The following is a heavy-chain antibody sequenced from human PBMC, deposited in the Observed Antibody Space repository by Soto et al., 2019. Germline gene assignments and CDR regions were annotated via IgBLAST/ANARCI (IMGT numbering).Heavy chain of an antibody. V-gene: IGHV3-30-3*01. J-gene: IGHJ6*02. CDR2: ISYDGSNK. Sequence: QVQLVESGGGVVQPGRSLRLSCAASGFTFSSYAMNWVRQAPGKGLEWVAVISYDGSNKYYADSVNGRFTISRDNSKNTLYLQMNSLRAEDTAVYYCARDYYRFNSGYGFSMDVWGQETTVTVSS. D-gene: IGHD5-12*01. CDR1: GFTFSSYA. CDR3: ARDYYRFNSGYGFSMDV.